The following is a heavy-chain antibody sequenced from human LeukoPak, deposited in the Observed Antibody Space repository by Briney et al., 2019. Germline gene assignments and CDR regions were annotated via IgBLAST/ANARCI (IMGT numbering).Heavy chain of an antibody. J-gene: IGHJ6*02. Sequence: PGGSLRLSCAASGFTFSSYSMNWVRQAPGQGLEWASYISSSSSTIYYADSVKGRFTISRDNAKNSLYLQMNSLRDEDTAVYYCATDIVVVVAYYGMDVWGQGTTVTVSS. CDR3: ATDIVVVVAYYGMDV. D-gene: IGHD2-15*01. CDR2: ISSSSSTI. CDR1: GFTFSSYS. V-gene: IGHV3-48*02.